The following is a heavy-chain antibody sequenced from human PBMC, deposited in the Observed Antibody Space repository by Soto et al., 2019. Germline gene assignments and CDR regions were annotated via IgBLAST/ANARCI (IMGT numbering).Heavy chain of an antibody. CDR2: TYYRSKWYN. V-gene: IGHV6-1*01. J-gene: IGHJ4*02. Sequence: KQSQTLSLTCAISGDSVSSNSAAWSWFRQSPSRGLEWLGRTYYRSKWYNDYAVSVKSRITINPGTSTNQFSLQLISVTREDMAVYYCASARGRIEVAGTNYFDYWGQGTLVTVSS. CDR3: ASARGRIEVAGTNYFDY. CDR1: GDSVSSNSAA. D-gene: IGHD6-19*01.